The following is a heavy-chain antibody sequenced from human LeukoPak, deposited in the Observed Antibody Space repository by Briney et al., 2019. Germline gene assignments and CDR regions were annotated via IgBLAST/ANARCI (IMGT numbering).Heavy chain of an antibody. CDR3: ARDAYCSTTSCKEYFDL. CDR1: GFTFSSYA. Sequence: PGGSLRLSCAASGFTFSSYAMHWVRQAPGKGLEWVAVISYDGSNKYYADSVKGRFTISRDNAKNSLYLQMNSLRAEDTAVYYCARDAYCSTTSCKEYFDLWGRGTLVTVSS. J-gene: IGHJ2*01. CDR2: ISYDGSNK. D-gene: IGHD2-2*01. V-gene: IGHV3-30*04.